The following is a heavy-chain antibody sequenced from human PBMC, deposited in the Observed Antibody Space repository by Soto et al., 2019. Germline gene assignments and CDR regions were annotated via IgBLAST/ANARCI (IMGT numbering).Heavy chain of an antibody. D-gene: IGHD6-19*01. Sequence: QVQLVQSGAEVKKPGSSVKVSCKASGGTFSSYAISWVRQAPGQGLEWMGGIIPIFGTANYAQKFQGRVTXXAXEXXSTAYMELSSLRSEDRAVYYGARDHESSGWYYFDYWGQGTLVTVSS. V-gene: IGHV1-69*12. CDR1: GGTFSSYA. CDR3: ARDHESSGWYYFDY. CDR2: IIPIFGTA. J-gene: IGHJ4*02.